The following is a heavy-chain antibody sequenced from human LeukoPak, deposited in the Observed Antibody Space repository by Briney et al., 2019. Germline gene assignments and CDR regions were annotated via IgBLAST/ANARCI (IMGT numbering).Heavy chain of an antibody. CDR2: INHSGST. Sequence: SETLSLTCAVYGGSFSGYYWSWIRQPPGKGLEWIGEINHSGSTNYNPSLKSRVTISVDTSKNQLSLKLSSVTAADTAVYYCASSTYFYDSSGYQARGYYYYYMDVWGKGTTVTVSS. D-gene: IGHD3-22*01. CDR1: GGSFSGYY. V-gene: IGHV4-34*01. CDR3: ASSTYFYDSSGYQARGYYYYYMDV. J-gene: IGHJ6*03.